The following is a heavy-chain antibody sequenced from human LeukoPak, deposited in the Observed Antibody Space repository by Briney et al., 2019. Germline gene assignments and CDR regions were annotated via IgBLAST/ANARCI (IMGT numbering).Heavy chain of an antibody. CDR2: ISSDGNNN. CDR1: VFTFTIYG. D-gene: IGHD1-1*01. J-gene: IGHJ4*02. CDR3: ANLPYNWNDSFDDY. V-gene: IGHV3-30*02. Sequence: PGGSLRLSCAASVFTFTIYGMHWVRQAPGKGLEWVSYISSDGNNNHYADSVKGRFTISRDNSKNTLYLQMDSLRAEDTAVYYCANLPYNWNDSFDDYWGQGTLVTVSS.